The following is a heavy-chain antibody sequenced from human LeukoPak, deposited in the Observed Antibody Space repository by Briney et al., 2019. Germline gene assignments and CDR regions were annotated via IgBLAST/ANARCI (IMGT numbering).Heavy chain of an antibody. D-gene: IGHD3-22*01. CDR3: VRVESYDRDDYYRPFDC. V-gene: IGHV1-46*01. CDR2: INPSGGST. CDR1: GYTFTSYY. Sequence: ASVKVSCKASGYTFTSYYMHWVRQAPGQGLEWMGIINPSGGSTSYAQKFQGRVTMTRDTSTSTVYMELSSLRVDDTAVYYCVRVESYDRDDYYRPFDCWGQGTLVTVSS. J-gene: IGHJ4*02.